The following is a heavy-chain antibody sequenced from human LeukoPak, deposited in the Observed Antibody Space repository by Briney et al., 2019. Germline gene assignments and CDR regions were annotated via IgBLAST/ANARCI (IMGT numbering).Heavy chain of an antibody. CDR2: ISGSGGST. J-gene: IGHJ4*02. D-gene: IGHD3-22*01. CDR1: GFTFSSHG. CDR3: ARGSSSTGYYFDY. Sequence: GGSLRLSCAASGFTFSSHGMSWVRQAPGKGLEWVSAISGSGGSTYYADSVKGRFTISRDNSKNTLYLQMNSLRAEDTAVYYCARGSSSTGYYFDYWGQGTLVTVSS. V-gene: IGHV3-23*01.